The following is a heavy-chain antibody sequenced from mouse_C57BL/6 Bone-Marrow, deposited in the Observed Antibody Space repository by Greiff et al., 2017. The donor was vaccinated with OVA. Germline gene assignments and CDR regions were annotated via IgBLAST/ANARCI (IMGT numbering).Heavy chain of an antibody. V-gene: IGHV1-5*01. J-gene: IGHJ4*01. CDR2: IYPGNSDT. CDR3: TRGDGYDRDYYAMDY. Sequence: DVKLQESGTVLARPGASVKMSCKTSGYTFTSYWMHWVKQRPGQGLEWIGAIYPGNSDTSYNQKFKGKAKLTAVTSASTAYMELSRLTNEDSAVYYCTRGDGYDRDYYAMDYWGQGTSVTVSS. D-gene: IGHD2-2*01. CDR1: GYTFTSYW.